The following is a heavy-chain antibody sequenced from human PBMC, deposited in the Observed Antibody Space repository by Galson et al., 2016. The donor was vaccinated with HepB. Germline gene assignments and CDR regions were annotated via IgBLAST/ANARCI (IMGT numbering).Heavy chain of an antibody. CDR3: AHTSISYYYYYGLDV. Sequence: PALVKPTQTLTLTCSFSGFSLGSSGVAVGWIRQPPGKALEWLALIFWNDDKRYSPSLKSRLTIAKDTSKNQVVLTMTNMDPVDTATFYCAHTSISYYYYYGLDVWGKGTPVTVSS. J-gene: IGHJ6*04. CDR2: IFWNDDK. CDR1: GFSLGSSGVA. V-gene: IGHV2-5*01.